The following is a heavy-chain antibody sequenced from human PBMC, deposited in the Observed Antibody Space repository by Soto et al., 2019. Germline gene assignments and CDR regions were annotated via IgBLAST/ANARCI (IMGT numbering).Heavy chain of an antibody. Sequence: EVQLVESGGGLVRPGGSLRLSCAASGFNFNNFEMSWVRQAPGKGLEWISYIGRRGDTIYYADSVKGRFTISRDNAKKSLYLQMNSLRAEDTAVYYCARVAVKHYYGDFEYWGQGTLVTVSS. D-gene: IGHD1-26*01. J-gene: IGHJ4*02. CDR2: IGRRGDTI. CDR3: ARVAVKHYYGDFEY. V-gene: IGHV3-48*03. CDR1: GFNFNNFE.